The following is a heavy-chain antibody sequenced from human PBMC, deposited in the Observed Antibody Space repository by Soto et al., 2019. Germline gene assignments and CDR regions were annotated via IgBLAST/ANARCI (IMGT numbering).Heavy chain of an antibody. CDR1: GFTFSSYA. V-gene: IGHV3-30-3*01. J-gene: IGHJ4*02. Sequence: QVHLVESGGGVVQPGRSLRLSCAASGFTFSSYAMQWVRQAPGKGLEWVADISYDGSNKYYADSVKGRFSISRDNSKNTLVLQMNSLRDEDTAVYYCAGDYFGSGNYPGYYFDYWGQGTLVTVSS. CDR3: AGDYFGSGNYPGYYFDY. CDR2: ISYDGSNK. D-gene: IGHD3-10*01.